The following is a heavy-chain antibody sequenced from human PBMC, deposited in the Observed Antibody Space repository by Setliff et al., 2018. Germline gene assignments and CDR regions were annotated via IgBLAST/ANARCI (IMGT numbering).Heavy chain of an antibody. CDR3: ARERYFDN. CDR1: GGTFSTYA. Sequence: ASVKVSCKASGGTFSTYAISWVRQAPGQGLEWMGWMNPNSGKTEYAQKFQGRVSMTRISSITTAYLELSTLKSDDTAVYYCARERYFDNWGQGTLVTVSS. J-gene: IGHJ4*02. CDR2: MNPNSGKT. V-gene: IGHV1-8*02.